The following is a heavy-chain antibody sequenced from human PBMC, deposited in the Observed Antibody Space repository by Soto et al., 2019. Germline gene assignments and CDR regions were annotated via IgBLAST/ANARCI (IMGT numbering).Heavy chain of an antibody. CDR1: GGSFSVYY. D-gene: IGHD4-17*01. CDR3: ARVPDFGSYYFDS. V-gene: IGHV4-34*01. Sequence: PSETLSLTCAVYGGSFSVYYCSCIRPPPGKGLEWIGEINHSGTTDYNPSLASRVIISVDTSKNQFSLQLSSLTAADTAVYYCARVPDFGSYYFDSWGLGTLVTVSS. CDR2: INHSGTT. J-gene: IGHJ4*02.